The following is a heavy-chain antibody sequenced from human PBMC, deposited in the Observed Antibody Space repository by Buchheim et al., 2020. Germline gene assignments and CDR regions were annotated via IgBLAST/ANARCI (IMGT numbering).Heavy chain of an antibody. CDR1: GGSISSSSYY. CDR3: ARDKIEDDFWSGYSPYGMDV. CDR2: IYYSGST. Sequence: QLQLQESGPGLVKPSETLSLTCTVSGGSISSSSYYWGWIRQPPGKGLEWIGSIYYSGSTYYNPSLKSRVNITVEKSKNQFSLKLSSVTAADTAVYYCARDKIEDDFWSGYSPYGMDVWGQGTT. J-gene: IGHJ6*02. V-gene: IGHV4-39*07. D-gene: IGHD3-3*01.